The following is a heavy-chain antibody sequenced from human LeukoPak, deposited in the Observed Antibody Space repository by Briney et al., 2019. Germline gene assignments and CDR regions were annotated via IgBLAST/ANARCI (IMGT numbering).Heavy chain of an antibody. Sequence: PGGSLRLSCAASGFTFSDYYMSWIRQAPGKGLEWVSYISSSGSTIYYADSVKGRFTISRDNAKNSLYLQMNSLRAEDTAVYYCTIVATQVDAFDIWGQGTMVTVSS. V-gene: IGHV3-11*04. CDR1: GFTFSDYY. D-gene: IGHD5-12*01. CDR2: ISSSGSTI. J-gene: IGHJ3*02. CDR3: TIVATQVDAFDI.